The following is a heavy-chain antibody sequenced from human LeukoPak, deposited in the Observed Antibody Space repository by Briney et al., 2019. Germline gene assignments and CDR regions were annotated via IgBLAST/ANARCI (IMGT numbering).Heavy chain of an antibody. J-gene: IGHJ4*02. Sequence: GESLKISCKGSGYSFTTYWIGWVRQMPGKGLEWMGIIYPGDSDARYSPSFQGQSTISPDKSISTAHLQWRSLKAADTAMYYCARQGGSFLSNFDYWGQGTLVTVSS. CDR3: ARQGGSFLSNFDY. CDR1: GYSFTTYW. CDR2: IYPGDSDA. D-gene: IGHD1-26*01. V-gene: IGHV5-51*01.